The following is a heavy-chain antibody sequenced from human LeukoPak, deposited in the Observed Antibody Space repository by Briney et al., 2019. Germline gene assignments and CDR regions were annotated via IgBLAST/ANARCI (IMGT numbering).Heavy chain of an antibody. Sequence: GGSLRLSCAASGFTFSSYAMSWVRQAPGKGLEWVSGISGSGGSTYYEDSVKGRFTISRDNSKNTLYLQMNSLRAEDTAVYYCAKDGSWYSSSPNWFDPWGQGTLVTVSS. CDR1: GFTFSSYA. V-gene: IGHV3-23*01. D-gene: IGHD6-19*01. CDR3: AKDGSWYSSSPNWFDP. CDR2: ISGSGGST. J-gene: IGHJ5*02.